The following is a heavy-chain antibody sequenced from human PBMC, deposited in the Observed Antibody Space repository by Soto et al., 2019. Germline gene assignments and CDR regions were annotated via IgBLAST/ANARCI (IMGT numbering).Heavy chain of an antibody. CDR1: GGTFSSYA. J-gene: IGHJ6*02. V-gene: IGHV1-69*13. Sequence: VASVKVSCKASGGTFSSYAISWVRQAPGQGLEWMGGIIPIFGTANYAQKFQGRVTITADESTSTAYMELSSLRSEDTAVYYCARVLGYCSSTSCQEGGYYYYYGMDVWGQGTTVTVSS. CDR3: ARVLGYCSSTSCQEGGYYYYYGMDV. CDR2: IIPIFGTA. D-gene: IGHD2-2*01.